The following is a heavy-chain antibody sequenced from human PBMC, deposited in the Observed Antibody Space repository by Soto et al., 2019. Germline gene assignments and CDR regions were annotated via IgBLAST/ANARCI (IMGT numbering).Heavy chain of an antibody. CDR2: IDTDGGGT. CDR1: GFTLRSHR. V-gene: IGHV3-74*01. CDR3: ATVFDL. Sequence: EVQLVESGGGLVQPGGSLRVSCAASGFTLRSHRIHWVRQAPGQGLEWVSRIDTDGGGTSYADSVKGRFTISTDNAKNTVYLQMNGLSAEYTAVYYCATVFDLWGQGTLVTVSS. J-gene: IGHJ5*02.